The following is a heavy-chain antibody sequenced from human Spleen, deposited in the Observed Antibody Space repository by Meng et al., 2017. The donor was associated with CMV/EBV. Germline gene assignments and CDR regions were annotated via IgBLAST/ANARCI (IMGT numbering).Heavy chain of an antibody. J-gene: IGHJ4*02. CDR2: IKQDGSEK. CDR1: GFTSTNAW. Sequence: GESLKISCAASGFTSTNAWMIWVRQAPGKGLEWVANIKQDGSEKYYVDSVKGRFTISRDNAKNSLYLQMNSLSAEDTAVYYCARYYDFWSGHYFDYWGQGTLVTVSS. V-gene: IGHV3-7*01. CDR3: ARYYDFWSGHYFDY. D-gene: IGHD3-3*01.